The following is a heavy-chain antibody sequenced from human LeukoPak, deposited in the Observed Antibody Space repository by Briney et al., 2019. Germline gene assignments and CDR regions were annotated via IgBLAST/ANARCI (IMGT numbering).Heavy chain of an antibody. Sequence: GGSLRLSCAASRFIFEDYTMHWVRQAPGKTLEWVSLISWDGTTYYADSVKGRSTISRDNSKDSLSLQMDTLRSEDTAFYYCVKDLSYESSGSFFDFWGQGTLVTVS. V-gene: IGHV3-43*01. J-gene: IGHJ4*02. CDR1: RFIFEDYT. CDR2: ISWDGTT. D-gene: IGHD3-22*01. CDR3: VKDLSYESSGSFFDF.